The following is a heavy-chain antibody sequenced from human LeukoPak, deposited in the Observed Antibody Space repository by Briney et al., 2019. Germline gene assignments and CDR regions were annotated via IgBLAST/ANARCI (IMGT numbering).Heavy chain of an antibody. Sequence: TGGSLRLSCAASGFTFSNYWMNWVRQAPGKGPEWVAIIKKDGSEKYYVDSVKGRFTISRDNAKNSLYLQMNSLRADDTAVYFCAGGAGFLIDYWGQGALVTVSS. V-gene: IGHV3-7*01. D-gene: IGHD2/OR15-2a*01. CDR2: IKKDGSEK. CDR1: GFTFSNYW. CDR3: AGGAGFLIDY. J-gene: IGHJ4*02.